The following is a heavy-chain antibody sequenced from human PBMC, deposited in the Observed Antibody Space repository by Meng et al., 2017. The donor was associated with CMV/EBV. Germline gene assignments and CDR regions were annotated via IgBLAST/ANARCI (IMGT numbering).Heavy chain of an antibody. Sequence: QITLKGTGPLLVKPSQTRRLPCTLSGFSPSTGGVGVGWIRQPPGKALEWLALIYWDDDKRYSPSLKSRLTITKDTSKNQVVLTMTNMDPVDTATYYCARGGLRGFDYWGQGTLVTVSS. CDR2: IYWDDDK. CDR3: ARGGLRGFDY. J-gene: IGHJ4*02. D-gene: IGHD4-17*01. CDR1: GFSPSTGGVG. V-gene: IGHV2-5*02.